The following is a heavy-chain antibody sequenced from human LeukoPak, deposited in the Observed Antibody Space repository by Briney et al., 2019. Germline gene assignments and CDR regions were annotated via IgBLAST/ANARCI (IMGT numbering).Heavy chain of an antibody. V-gene: IGHV3-33*07. CDR2: MWYDGSNE. D-gene: IGHD3-3*01. J-gene: IGHJ6*02. CDR3: VRGGGYSHGYVGYYGLDV. CDR1: GSIFSTYG. Sequence: PGGSLRLSCVASGSIFSTYGMYWVRQAPGKGLEWVAVMWYDGSNEYYGDSVKGRFIISRDNSKNTLYLQMNSLRAEDTAVYYCVRGGGYSHGYVGYYGLDVWGQGTTVTVSS.